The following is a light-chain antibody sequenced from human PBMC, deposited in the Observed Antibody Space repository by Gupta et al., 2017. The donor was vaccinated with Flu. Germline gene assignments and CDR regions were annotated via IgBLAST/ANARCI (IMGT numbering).Light chain of an antibody. Sequence: EIVMTQSPATLSVSPGERATLSCRASQSVSSNLAWYQQKPGQAPRLLIYGASTRATGIPARFSGSGSGTEFTLTISSLQSEDFAVYYGQHRQVFGQGTKLDIK. V-gene: IGKV3-15*01. J-gene: IGKJ2*01. CDR1: QSVSSN. CDR3: QHRQV. CDR2: GAS.